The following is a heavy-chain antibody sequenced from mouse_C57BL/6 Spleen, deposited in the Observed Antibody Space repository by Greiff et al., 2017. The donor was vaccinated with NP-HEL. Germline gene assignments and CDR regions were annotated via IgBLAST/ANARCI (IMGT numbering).Heavy chain of an antibody. V-gene: IGHV1-52*01. CDR1: GYTFTSYW. CDR2: IDPSDSET. CDR3: ARDYGSSFDAWFAY. Sequence: QVQLQQPGAELVRPGSSVKLSCKASGYTFTSYWMHWVKQRPIQGLEWIGNIDPSDSETHYTQKFKDKATLTVDKSSSTAYMQLSSLTSEDSAVYYCARDYGSSFDAWFAYWGQGTLVTVSA. D-gene: IGHD1-1*01. J-gene: IGHJ3*01.